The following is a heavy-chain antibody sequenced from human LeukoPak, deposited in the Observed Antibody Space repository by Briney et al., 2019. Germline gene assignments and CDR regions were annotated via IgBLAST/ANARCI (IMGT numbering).Heavy chain of an antibody. D-gene: IGHD7-27*01. CDR3: ARDHCWGFDY. CDR1: GFTSSSYG. Sequence: GSLRLSCAASGFTSSSYGMSWVRQAPGKGLEWVSAMSGSGVNTDYADSVKGRFTISRDNSKNTLYLQMNSLRTEDTAVYYCARDHCWGFDYWGRGTLVTVSS. CDR2: MSGSGVNT. J-gene: IGHJ4*02. V-gene: IGHV3-23*01.